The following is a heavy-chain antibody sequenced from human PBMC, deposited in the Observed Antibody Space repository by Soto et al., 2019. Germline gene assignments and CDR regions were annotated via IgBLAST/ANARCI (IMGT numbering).Heavy chain of an antibody. Sequence: QITLKESGPTLVRPAQTLTLTCDFSGFSLSTYHMGVAWIRQPPGKALEWLALIYWADDKRYSPSLKDRLAISKDTSSNQVVLIITNIDPGDSATYFCAHAGDYDLLTFDHWGPGTLVTVSS. CDR1: GFSLSTYHMG. V-gene: IGHV2-5*02. J-gene: IGHJ4*02. CDR2: IYWADDK. D-gene: IGHD4-17*01. CDR3: AHAGDYDLLTFDH.